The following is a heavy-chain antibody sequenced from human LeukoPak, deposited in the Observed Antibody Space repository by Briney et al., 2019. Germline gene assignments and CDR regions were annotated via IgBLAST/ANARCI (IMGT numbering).Heavy chain of an antibody. D-gene: IGHD3-16*01. CDR3: ARGRRLRLGELFFY. CDR1: GYTFTSYD. CDR2: MNPNSGNA. J-gene: IGHJ4*02. V-gene: IGHV1-8*01. Sequence: ASVNVSCKASGYTFTSYDINWVRQATGQGREGLGWMNPNSGNAGYAQKSQGRVTMTRNTSISTAYMELSSLRSEDTAVYYCARGRRLRLGELFFYWGQGTLVTVSS.